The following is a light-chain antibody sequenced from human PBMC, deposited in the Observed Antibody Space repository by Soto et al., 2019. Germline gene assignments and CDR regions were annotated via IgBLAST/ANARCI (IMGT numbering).Light chain of an antibody. Sequence: EIVLTQSPGTLSLSPGERGTLSCRASQRFGSSNLAWYQEKPGQAPRLLSYSTSSRATGIPDRFSGSGSGTDFTLTISRLEPEDFAVYDCQQYGNSPWTFGQGTKVDI. CDR2: STS. J-gene: IGKJ1*01. V-gene: IGKV3-20*01. CDR1: QRFGSSN. CDR3: QQYGNSPWT.